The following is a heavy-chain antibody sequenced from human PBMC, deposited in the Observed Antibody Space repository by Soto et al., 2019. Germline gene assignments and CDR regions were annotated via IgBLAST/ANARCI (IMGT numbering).Heavy chain of an antibody. CDR1: GFTFSSYA. D-gene: IGHD3-3*01. CDR3: AKGVTIFGVVTSYYYYGMDV. CDR2: ISGSGGST. J-gene: IGHJ6*02. V-gene: IGHV3-23*01. Sequence: EVQLLESGGGLVQPGGSLRLSCAASGFTFSSYAMSWVRQAPGKGLEWVSAISGSGGSTYYADSVKGRFTISRDNSKNTLSLQMNSLRAEDTAVYYCAKGVTIFGVVTSYYYYGMDVWGQGTTVTVSS.